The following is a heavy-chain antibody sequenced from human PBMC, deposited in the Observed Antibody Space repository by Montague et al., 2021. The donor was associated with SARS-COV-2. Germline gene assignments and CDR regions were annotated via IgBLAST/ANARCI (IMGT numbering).Heavy chain of an antibody. V-gene: IGHV4-38-2*02. CDR1: GYSISSGYY. Sequence: SETLSLTCTVSGYSISSGYYWCWIRQPPGKGLEWIGSIYHRGSTYYNPPPNSRVTITVDTSKNQFSLKLSSVTAADTAVYYCARYQACSTTSCHFDYWGQGTLVTVSS. CDR2: IYHRGST. D-gene: IGHD2-2*01. J-gene: IGHJ4*02. CDR3: ARYQACSTTSCHFDY.